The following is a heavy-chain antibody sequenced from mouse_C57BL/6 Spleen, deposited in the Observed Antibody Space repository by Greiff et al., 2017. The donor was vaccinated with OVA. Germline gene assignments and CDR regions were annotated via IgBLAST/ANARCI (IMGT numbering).Heavy chain of an antibody. J-gene: IGHJ4*01. CDR2: INPGSGGT. CDR3: ARGILYSNYGGYAMDY. D-gene: IGHD2-5*01. V-gene: IGHV1-54*01. Sequence: QVQLQQSGAELVRPGTSVKVSCKASGYAFTNYLIEWVKQRPGQGLEWIGVINPGSGGTNYNEKFKGKATLTADKSSSTAYMQLSSLTSEDSAVYFCARGILYSNYGGYAMDYGGQGTSVTVSS. CDR1: GYAFTNYL.